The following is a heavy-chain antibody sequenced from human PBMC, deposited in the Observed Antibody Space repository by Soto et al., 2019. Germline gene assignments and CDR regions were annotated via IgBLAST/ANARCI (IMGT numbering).Heavy chain of an antibody. CDR1: GFTFSSYG. CDR3: AKDRRAGGNYGFYSDF. CDR2: SSATGAGT. Sequence: GGSLRLSCAASGFTFSSYGMTWVRQAPGKGLEWVSFSSATGAGTYYADSVKGRFTISRDDSKNTLYLQMTSLRADDTAVYYCAKDRRAGGNYGFYSDFWGQGALVTVSS. V-gene: IGHV3-23*01. J-gene: IGHJ4*02. D-gene: IGHD1-7*01.